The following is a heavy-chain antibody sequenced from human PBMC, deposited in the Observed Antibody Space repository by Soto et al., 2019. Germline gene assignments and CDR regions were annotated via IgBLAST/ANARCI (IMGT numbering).Heavy chain of an antibody. CDR3: AKDLPANDFFDN. V-gene: IGHV3-23*01. CDR1: GFTFSSYS. CDR2: ISVSGGNT. D-gene: IGHD2-21*02. J-gene: IGHJ4*02. Sequence: SLRLSCAASGFTFSSYSMNWVRQAPGRGLEWVSSISVSGGNTNYADSVRGRFTLSRDNSKNTLYLQMNSLRAEDTAVYYCAKDLPANDFFDNWGQGTRVTVSS.